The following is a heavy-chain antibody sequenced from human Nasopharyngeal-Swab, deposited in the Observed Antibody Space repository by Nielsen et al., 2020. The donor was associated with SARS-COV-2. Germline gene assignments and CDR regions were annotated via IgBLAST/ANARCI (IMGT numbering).Heavy chain of an antibody. Sequence: GESLKISCAASGFTVSSNYMSWVRQAPGKGLEWVSVIYSGGSTNYADSVKSRFTISRDNSKNTLYLQRNSLIAEDTAVYYCARTYYDFLSGDRRRYYGMDVWGQGTSVTVFS. CDR3: ARTYYDFLSGDRRRYYGMDV. J-gene: IGHJ6*02. V-gene: IGHV3-53*01. CDR2: IYSGGST. D-gene: IGHD3-3*01. CDR1: GFTVSSNY.